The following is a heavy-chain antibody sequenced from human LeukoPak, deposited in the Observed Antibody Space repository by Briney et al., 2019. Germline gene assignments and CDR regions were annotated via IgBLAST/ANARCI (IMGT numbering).Heavy chain of an antibody. Sequence: PSETLSLTCTVSGGSISSSSYYWGWIRQPPGKGLEWIGSIYYSGSTYYNPSLKSRVTISVDTSKNQFSLKLSSVTAADTAVYYCARAGSPYYYDSSGYYLIDYWGQGTLVTISS. CDR2: IYYSGST. CDR3: ARAGSPYYYDSSGYYLIDY. J-gene: IGHJ4*02. V-gene: IGHV4-39*07. D-gene: IGHD3-22*01. CDR1: GGSISSSSYY.